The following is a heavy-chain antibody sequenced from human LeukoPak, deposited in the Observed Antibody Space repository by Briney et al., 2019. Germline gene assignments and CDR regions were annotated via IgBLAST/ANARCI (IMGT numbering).Heavy chain of an antibody. CDR1: GFTFASYS. Sequence: GGSLRLSCAASGFTFASYSMNWVRQAPGKGLEWVSSTSGDSTYIYSAGSVKGRFTISRDNAQASLYLQMNSLRADDTAVYYCARVSGRLERQSDLDYWGQGTLVIVSS. CDR2: TSGDSTYI. J-gene: IGHJ4*02. CDR3: ARVSGRLERQSDLDY. D-gene: IGHD1-1*01. V-gene: IGHV3-21*01.